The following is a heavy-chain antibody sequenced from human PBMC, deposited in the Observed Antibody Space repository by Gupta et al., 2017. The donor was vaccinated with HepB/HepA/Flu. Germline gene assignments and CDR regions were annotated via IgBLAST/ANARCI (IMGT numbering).Heavy chain of an antibody. J-gene: IGHJ4*02. CDR1: GYTFTTYH. CDR3: ARATATGTAGLLDY. D-gene: IGHD1-1*01. V-gene: IGHV1-46*01. Sequence: QVQLVQSGAEVKKPGASVKVSCKSSGYTFTTYHMHWVRQAPGQGLEWVGFINPSGGVTTYAQKFQGRVTMTTDTSTRMTYMEVGSLRIEDTAVYFCARATATGTAGLLDYWGQGTLITVSS. CDR2: INPSGGVT.